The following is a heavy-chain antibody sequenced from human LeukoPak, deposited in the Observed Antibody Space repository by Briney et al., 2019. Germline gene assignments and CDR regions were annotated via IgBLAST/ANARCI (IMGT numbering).Heavy chain of an antibody. J-gene: IGHJ6*04. CDR3: AELGITMIGGV. D-gene: IGHD3-10*02. Sequence: ETLSLTCTVSGYSISSGYYWGWVRQTPGKGLEWISSITTSSTYTFYADSVKGRFTISRDNAKNSLYLQMNSLRAEDTAVYYCAELGITMIGGVWGKGTTVTISS. CDR2: ITTSSTYT. V-gene: IGHV3-21*01. CDR1: GYSISSGYY.